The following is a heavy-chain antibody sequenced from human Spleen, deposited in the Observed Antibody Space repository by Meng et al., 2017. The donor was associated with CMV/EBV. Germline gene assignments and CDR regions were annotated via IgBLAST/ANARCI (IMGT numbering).Heavy chain of an antibody. CDR2: VNHSGST. V-gene: IGHV4-34*01. D-gene: IGHD1-14*01. CDR1: GGPFSGYY. J-gene: IGHJ5*02. Sequence: GSLRLSCAVYGGPFSGYYWTWIRQPPGKGLEWIGEVNHSGSTNYKPSLKSRVTISVDTSKNQFSLRLSSVSAADTAVYYCATPGPELYNCFDPWGQGTLVTVSS. CDR3: ATPGPELYNCFDP.